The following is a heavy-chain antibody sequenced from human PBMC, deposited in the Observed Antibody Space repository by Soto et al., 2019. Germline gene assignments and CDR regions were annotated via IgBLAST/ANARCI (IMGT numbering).Heavy chain of an antibody. CDR3: ARGNSGAFDI. D-gene: IGHD6-19*01. J-gene: IGHJ3*02. Sequence: ASVKVSCKASGYPFTSYAMHWVRQAPGQRLEWMGWIDAGNGNTKYSQKFQGRVTITRDRSATTAYMELSSLRSEDTAIYYCARGNSGAFDIWGQGTMVTVSS. CDR2: IDAGNGNT. CDR1: GYPFTSYA. V-gene: IGHV1-3*01.